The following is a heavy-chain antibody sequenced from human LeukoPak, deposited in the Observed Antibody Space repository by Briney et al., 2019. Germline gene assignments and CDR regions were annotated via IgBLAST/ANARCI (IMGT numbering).Heavy chain of an antibody. V-gene: IGHV4-34*01. D-gene: IGHD3-10*01. CDR3: ARVGAYYYFYSMDV. Sequence: PSQTLSLTCAVYGESLSNYRWRWIRQSPGKGLEWMGEIHRSGSTNYSPSLKSRVTMSVDTSKNQLSLNLKSVTAADTAVYYCARVGAYYYFYSMDVWGKGTTVTVSS. CDR1: GESLSNYR. J-gene: IGHJ6*03. CDR2: IHRSGST.